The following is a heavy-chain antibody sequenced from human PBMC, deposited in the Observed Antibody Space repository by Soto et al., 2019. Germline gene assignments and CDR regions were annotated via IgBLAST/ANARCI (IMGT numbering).Heavy chain of an antibody. J-gene: IGHJ1*01. V-gene: IGHV4-4*07. Sequence: QVQQLESGPGLVKPWDTLSLTCTVSGAYVRDFSWSWIRQPAGKRLEWIGRITVNGITQYTPSFRSRVTMSMGTASNQFCLNRPSATAADTSLYYCARESAENWNYEAHWGQGTLVTVSS. D-gene: IGHD1-7*01. CDR3: ARESAENWNYEAH. CDR2: ITVNGIT. CDR1: GAYVRDFS.